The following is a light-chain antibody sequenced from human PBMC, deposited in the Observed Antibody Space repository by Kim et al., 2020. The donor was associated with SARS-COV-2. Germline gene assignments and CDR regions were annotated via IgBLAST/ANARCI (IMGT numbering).Light chain of an antibody. CDR3: CSYAGSYTWV. CDR1: SSDVGGYDY. Sequence: GQSVTISCTGTSSDVGGYDYVSWYQQHPGKAPKLMIYDVSKRPSGAPDRFSGSKSGNTASLTISGLQAEDEADYYCCSYAGSYTWVFGGGTQLTVL. J-gene: IGLJ3*02. V-gene: IGLV2-11*03. CDR2: DVS.